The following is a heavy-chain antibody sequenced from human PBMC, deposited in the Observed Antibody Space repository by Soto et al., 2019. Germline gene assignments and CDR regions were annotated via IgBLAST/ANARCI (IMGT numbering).Heavy chain of an antibody. J-gene: IGHJ6*02. V-gene: IGHV1-18*01. CDR1: GYTFTSYG. D-gene: IGHD2-15*01. CDR3: AKPHSVVVVAARAYYYYYGMDV. Sequence: ASVKVSCKASGYTFTSYGISWVRQAPGQGLEWMGWISAYNGNTNYADSVKGRFTISRDNSKNTLYLQMNSLRAEDTAVYYCAKPHSVVVVAARAYYYYYGMDVWGQGTTVTVSS. CDR2: ISAYNGNT.